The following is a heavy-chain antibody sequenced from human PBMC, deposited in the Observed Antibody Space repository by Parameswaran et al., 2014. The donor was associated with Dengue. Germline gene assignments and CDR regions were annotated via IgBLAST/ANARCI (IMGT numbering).Heavy chain of an antibody. CDR3: ARHLVRGSCFDY. J-gene: IGHJ4*02. V-gene: IGHV4-39*01. CDR2: ISYSGST. Sequence: VRQAPGKGLEWIGSISYSGSTYHTPSLMSRVSVSVDTSKNHFSLKLSSMSVTDTAVYYCARHLVRGSCFDYWGPGTLVTVSS. D-gene: IGHD3-10*01.